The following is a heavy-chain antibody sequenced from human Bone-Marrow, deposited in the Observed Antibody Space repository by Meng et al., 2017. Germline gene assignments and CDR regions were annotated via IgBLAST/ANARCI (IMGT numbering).Heavy chain of an antibody. D-gene: IGHD3-10*01. CDR1: GDSVSSNSAA. V-gene: IGHV6-1*01. CDR3: ARDGIIMVRGVITIYWYFDL. Sequence: LRLSCAISGDSVSSNSAAWNWIRQSPSRGLEWPGRTYYRSKWYNDYAVSVKSRITINPDTSKNQCSLQLNSVTPEDTAVYYCARDGIIMVRGVITIYWYFDLWGRGTLVTVSS. CDR2: TYYRSKWYN. J-gene: IGHJ2*01.